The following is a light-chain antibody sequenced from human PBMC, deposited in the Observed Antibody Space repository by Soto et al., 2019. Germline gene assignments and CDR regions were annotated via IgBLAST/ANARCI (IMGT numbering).Light chain of an antibody. CDR1: SSNIGNNY. V-gene: IGLV1-51*02. J-gene: IGLJ2*01. CDR3: GTWDSSLPVV. CDR2: ENN. Sequence: QSVLTQPPSVSAAPGQTVTISCSGSSSNIGNNYVSWYQQLPGTAPKLLIYENNKRPSGIPDRFSGSKSGTSATLGITGLQTGDEADYYCGTWDSSLPVVFGGGTKVTVL.